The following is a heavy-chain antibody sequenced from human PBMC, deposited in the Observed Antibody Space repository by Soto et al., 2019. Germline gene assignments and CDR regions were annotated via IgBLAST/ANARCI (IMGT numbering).Heavy chain of an antibody. CDR2: INAGNGNT. D-gene: IGHD3-9*01. CDR1: GYTFTSYA. CDR3: ARVLRYFGGGYYFDY. V-gene: IGHV1-3*01. Sequence: ASVKVSCKASGYTFTSYAMHWVRQAPGQRLEWMGWINAGNGNTKYSQKFQGRVTITRDTSASTAYMELSSLRSEDTAVYYCARVLRYFGGGYYFDYWGQGTLVTVSS. J-gene: IGHJ4*02.